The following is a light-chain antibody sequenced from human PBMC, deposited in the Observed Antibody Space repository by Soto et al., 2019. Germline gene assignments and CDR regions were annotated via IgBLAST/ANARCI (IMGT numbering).Light chain of an antibody. J-gene: IGKJ3*01. CDR1: QSVSSSY. CDR3: QQYGRSPFT. V-gene: IGKV3-20*01. Sequence: EIVLTQSPGTLSLSPGERATLSCRASQSVSSSYLACYQQKPGQAPRLLIYGASSRATGIPGRFSGSGSGTEFTLTISRLEPEDFAVYYCQQYGRSPFTFGPGTKVYSK. CDR2: GAS.